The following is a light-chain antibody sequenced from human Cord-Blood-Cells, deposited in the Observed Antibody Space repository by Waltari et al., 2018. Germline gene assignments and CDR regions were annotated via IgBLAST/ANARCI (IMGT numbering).Light chain of an antibody. J-gene: IGKJ1*01. CDR1: QSFRSN. CDR3: QQYNNWPRT. V-gene: IGKV3-15*01. CDR2: GAS. Sequence: EIVMSQSPATRSMSPGERATLSCRASQSFRSNLAWDQQKPGQDPRLLIYGASTRATGIPARFSGSGSGTEFTLTISSLQSEDFAVYYCQQYNNWPRTFGQGTKVEIK.